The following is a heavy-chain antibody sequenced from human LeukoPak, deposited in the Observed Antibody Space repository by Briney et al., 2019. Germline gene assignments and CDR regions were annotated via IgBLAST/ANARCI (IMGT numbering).Heavy chain of an antibody. V-gene: IGHV3-15*01. J-gene: IGHJ4*02. D-gene: IGHD3-10*01. CDR2: IKSKTDGGTT. Sequence: PGGSLGLSCAASGFTFSTYEMNWVRQAPGKGLEWVGRIKSKTDGGTTDYAAPVKGRFTISRDDSENTLYLQMNSLKTEDTAVYYCTRFYGSGSRYFDYWGQGTLVTVSS. CDR1: GFTFSTYE. CDR3: TRFYGSGSRYFDY.